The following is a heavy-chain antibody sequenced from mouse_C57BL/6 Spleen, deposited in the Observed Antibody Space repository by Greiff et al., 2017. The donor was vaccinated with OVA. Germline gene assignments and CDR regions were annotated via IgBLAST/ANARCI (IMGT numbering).Heavy chain of an antibody. CDR3: TIYYDYGKAWFAY. V-gene: IGHV1-15*01. CDR2: IDPETGGT. Sequence: VQLQQSGAELVRPGASVTLSCKASGYTFTDYEMHWVKQTPVHGLEWIGAIDPETGGTAYNQKFKGKAILTADKSSSTAYMELRSLTSEDSAVYYCTIYYDYGKAWFAYWGQGTLVTVSA. D-gene: IGHD2-4*01. CDR1: GYTFTDYE. J-gene: IGHJ3*01.